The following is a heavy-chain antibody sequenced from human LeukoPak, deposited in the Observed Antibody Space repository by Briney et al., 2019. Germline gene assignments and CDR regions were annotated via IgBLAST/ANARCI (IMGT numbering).Heavy chain of an antibody. CDR3: ASSLTGIGY. V-gene: IGHV4-34*01. CDR2: INHSGST. J-gene: IGHJ4*02. Sequence: SETLSLTCAVYGGSFSGYYWSWIRQPPGKGLEWIGEINHSGSTNYNPSLKSRVTISVDTSKNQFSLKLSSVTAADTAVYYCASSLTGIGYWGQGTLVTVSS. CDR1: GGSFSGYY. D-gene: IGHD1-20*01.